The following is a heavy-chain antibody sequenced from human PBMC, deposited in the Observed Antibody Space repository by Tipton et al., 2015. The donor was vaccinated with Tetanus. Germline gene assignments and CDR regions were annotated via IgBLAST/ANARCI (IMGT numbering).Heavy chain of an antibody. CDR3: AREMNRFFDI. Sequence: TLSLTCTVSGGPISGHYWSWIRQTPGRGLEWIGYISYAGYTSYSPSLKNRATMSVDTSKNQFSLKLKSVTAADTAVYYCAREMNRFFDIRGRGTLVTVSS. CDR2: ISYAGYT. D-gene: IGHD1-14*01. V-gene: IGHV4-59*11. J-gene: IGHJ2*01. CDR1: GGPISGHY.